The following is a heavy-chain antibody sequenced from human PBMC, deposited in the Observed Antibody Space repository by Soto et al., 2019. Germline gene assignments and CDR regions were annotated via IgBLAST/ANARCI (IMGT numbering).Heavy chain of an antibody. J-gene: IGHJ4*02. D-gene: IGHD1-26*01. CDR3: ARGGFSGSYFAY. CDR2: IYHTGST. V-gene: IGHV4-31*03. Sequence: QVQLLQSGPGLVKPSQTLSLTCTVSGVTVSSDAYYWSWIRQHPGKGLEWIGNIYHTGSTYYSPSLKSRVVISLDTSNNQFSLTLTSVTAADTAVYYCARGGFSGSYFAYWGQGTLVTVSS. CDR1: GVTVSSDAYY.